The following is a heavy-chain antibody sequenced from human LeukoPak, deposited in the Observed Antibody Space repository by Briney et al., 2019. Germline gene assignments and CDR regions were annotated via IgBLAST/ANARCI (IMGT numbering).Heavy chain of an antibody. J-gene: IGHJ5*02. D-gene: IGHD2-15*01. CDR3: AGGNLGGSRFSHLFDP. Sequence: ASVKVSCKASGYTFTSFYMHWVRQAPGQGLEWMGIINPSGGSTSYAQKFQGRVTMTRDMSTSTVYMELSSLRSEDTAVCYCAGGNLGGSRFSHLFDPWGQGTLVTVSS. V-gene: IGHV1-46*01. CDR1: GYTFTSFY. CDR2: INPSGGST.